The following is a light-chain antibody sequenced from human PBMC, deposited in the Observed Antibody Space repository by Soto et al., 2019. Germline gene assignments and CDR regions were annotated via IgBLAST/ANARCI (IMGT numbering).Light chain of an antibody. J-gene: IGKJ4*01. Sequence: EIVMTQSPATLSVSPGERATLSCRASQSVSSNLAWYQQKPGQAPRLLIYGASTRATGIPARISGSGSGTEFTLTISSLQSEDFAVYYCQQYNNWPFTFGGGTKV. CDR3: QQYNNWPFT. CDR2: GAS. V-gene: IGKV3-15*01. CDR1: QSVSSN.